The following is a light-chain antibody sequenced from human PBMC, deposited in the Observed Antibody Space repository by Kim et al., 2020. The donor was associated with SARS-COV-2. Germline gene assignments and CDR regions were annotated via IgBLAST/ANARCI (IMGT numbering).Light chain of an antibody. J-gene: IGKJ2*01. CDR3: QQYGSAPNT. Sequence: EIVLTQSPGTLSLSPGERATLSCRASQSVRNNYLAWYQQKPGQVHRLLIYDASIRATGIPDRFSASGSGTDFTLTISRLEPEDSAVYYCQQYGSAPNTFAKGTKLEI. CDR2: DAS. V-gene: IGKV3-20*01. CDR1: QSVRNNY.